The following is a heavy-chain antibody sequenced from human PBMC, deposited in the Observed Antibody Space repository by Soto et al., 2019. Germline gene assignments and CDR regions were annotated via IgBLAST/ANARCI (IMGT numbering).Heavy chain of an antibody. CDR2: ISASGDIT. V-gene: IGHV3-23*01. CDR1: GVGFSNYG. Sequence: VHLLESGGGLVQPGGSLKLSCATSGVGFSNYGMSWVRQAPGQGREWVSGISASGDITYYADPVKGRFTISGYNSKRTLYLQMNSLRAEDTAIYSCATDPRGPDYWGQGTQVTVS. CDR3: ATDPRGPDY. J-gene: IGHJ4*02.